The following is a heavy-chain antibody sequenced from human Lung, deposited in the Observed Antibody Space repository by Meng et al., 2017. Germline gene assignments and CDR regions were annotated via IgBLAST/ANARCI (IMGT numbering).Heavy chain of an antibody. CDR2: INPNSGGA. J-gene: IGHJ4*02. D-gene: IGHD6-19*01. V-gene: IGHV1-2*06. Sequence: QAQLVQSGAEVKKPGASVKVSCKASGYTFIDYYMHWVRQAPGQGLEWMGRINPNSGGADYAQKFQGRVTMTRDKAISTAYMELTRLRSDDTAVYYCAREQQWLVQDFDSWGQGTLVTV. CDR1: GYTFIDYY. CDR3: AREQQWLVQDFDS.